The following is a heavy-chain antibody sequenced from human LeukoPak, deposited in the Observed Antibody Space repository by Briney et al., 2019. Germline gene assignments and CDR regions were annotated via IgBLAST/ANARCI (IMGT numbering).Heavy chain of an antibody. J-gene: IGHJ5*02. CDR2: INPSGGST. V-gene: IGHV1-46*01. CDR1: GYTFTSYY. Sequence: ASVTVSCTASGYTFTSYYMHWVRQAPGQGLEWMGIINPSGGSTSYAQKFQGRVTMTRDTSTSTVYMELSSLRSEDTAVYYCARSDNMERTRTLWFGESFNWFDPWGQGTLVTVSS. CDR3: ARSDNMERTRTLWFGESFNWFDP. D-gene: IGHD3-10*01.